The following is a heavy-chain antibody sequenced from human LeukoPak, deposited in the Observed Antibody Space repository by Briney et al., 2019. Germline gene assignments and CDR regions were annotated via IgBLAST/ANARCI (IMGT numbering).Heavy chain of an antibody. V-gene: IGHV3-30*04. Sequence: GRSLRLSCAASGFTFNTYTMNWVRQAPGKGLEWVALISYDGTNEYYADSVKGRFTISRDNSKNTVSVQMNSLRIEDTAVYYCARAGGCSGGSCYYYYYGMDVWGKGTMVTVSS. D-gene: IGHD2-15*01. CDR1: GFTFNTYT. J-gene: IGHJ6*04. CDR2: ISYDGTNE. CDR3: ARAGGCSGGSCYYYYYGMDV.